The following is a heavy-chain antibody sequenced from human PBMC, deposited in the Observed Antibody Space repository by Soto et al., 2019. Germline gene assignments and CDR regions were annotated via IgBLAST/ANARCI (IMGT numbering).Heavy chain of an antibody. CDR3: VRYCGTTLCNGVATRTFDY. J-gene: IGHJ4*02. CDR1: RFTFSTYE. CDR2: ISTSGSTV. Sequence: GGSLRLSCAASRFTFSTYEMHWFRQAPGKGLEWVSYISTSGSTVYYADSVKGRFTVSRDNTRDSLYLQMDSLRDEDTALYYCVRYCGTTLCNGVATRTFDYWGQGTLVTVSS. D-gene: IGHD5-12*01. V-gene: IGHV3-48*03.